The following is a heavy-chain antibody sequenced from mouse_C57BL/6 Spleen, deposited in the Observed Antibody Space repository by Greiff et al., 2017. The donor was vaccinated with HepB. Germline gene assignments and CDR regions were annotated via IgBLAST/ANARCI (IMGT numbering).Heavy chain of an antibody. J-gene: IGHJ3*01. CDR3: ARIPEGFAY. CDR1: GYTFTSYW. Sequence: QVQLQQSGAELVKPGASVKLSCKASGYTFTSYWMQWVKQRPGQGLEWIGEIDPSDSYTNYNQKFKGKATLTVDTSSSTAYMQLSSLTSEDSAVYYCARIPEGFAYWGQGTLVTVCA. CDR2: IDPSDSYT. V-gene: IGHV1-50*01.